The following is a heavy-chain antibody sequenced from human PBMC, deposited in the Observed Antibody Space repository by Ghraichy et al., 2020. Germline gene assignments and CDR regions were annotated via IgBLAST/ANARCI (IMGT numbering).Heavy chain of an antibody. V-gene: IGHV5-51*01. Sequence: GESLNISCKGSGYIFTTFWIAWVRQMPGKGLEWMGIIYPGDSDARYSPSFQGQVTLSADKSISTAYLQWSSLKASDTAMYYCARTKGAVALDAFDMWGQGTMVTVSS. D-gene: IGHD6-19*01. CDR2: IYPGDSDA. CDR1: GYIFTTFW. J-gene: IGHJ3*02. CDR3: ARTKGAVALDAFDM.